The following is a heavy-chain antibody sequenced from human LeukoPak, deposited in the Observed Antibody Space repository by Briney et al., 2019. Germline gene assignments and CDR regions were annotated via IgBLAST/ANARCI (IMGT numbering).Heavy chain of an antibody. Sequence: GGSLRLPCAASGFTFSSYAMSWVRQAPGKGLEWVSAISGSGGSTYYADSVKGRFTISRDNSKNTLYLQMNSLRAEDTAVYYCAKDRPQTPPATYYYYAMDVWGKGTTVTVSS. CDR3: AKDRPQTPPATYYYYAMDV. CDR2: ISGSGGST. CDR1: GFTFSSYA. J-gene: IGHJ6*04. D-gene: IGHD2-2*01. V-gene: IGHV3-23*01.